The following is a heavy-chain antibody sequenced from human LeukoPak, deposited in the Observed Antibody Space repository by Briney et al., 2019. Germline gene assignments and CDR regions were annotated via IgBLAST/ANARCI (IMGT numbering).Heavy chain of an antibody. CDR2: ISTDGAVT. CDR3: ARDRTTVTLFDN. J-gene: IGHJ4*02. Sequence: GSLRLSCAASGFTFTSVWMHWFRQAPGRGLVWISRISTDGAVTGYADSVKGRFTISRDNAKNTLYLQMNSLRAEDTAVYYCARDRTTVTLFDNWGQGALVTVSS. V-gene: IGHV3-74*01. D-gene: IGHD4-17*01. CDR1: GFTFTSVW.